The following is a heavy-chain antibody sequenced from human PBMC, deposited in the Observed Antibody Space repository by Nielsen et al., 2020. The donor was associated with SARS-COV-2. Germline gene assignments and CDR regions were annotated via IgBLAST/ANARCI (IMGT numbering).Heavy chain of an antibody. D-gene: IGHD1-26*01. CDR3: ARLGSLIVGATEGGYFDY. J-gene: IGHJ4*02. CDR1: GFTFSSYA. CDR2: ISYDGSNK. V-gene: IGHV3-30-3*01. Sequence: LKISCAASGFTFSSYAMHWVRQAPGKGLEWVAVISYDGSNKYYADSVKGRFTISRDNSKNTLYLQMNSLRAEDTAVYYCARLGSLIVGATEGGYFDYWGQGTLVTVSS.